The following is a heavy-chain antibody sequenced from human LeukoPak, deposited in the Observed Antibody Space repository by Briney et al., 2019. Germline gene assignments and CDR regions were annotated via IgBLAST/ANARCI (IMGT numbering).Heavy chain of an antibody. D-gene: IGHD2-2*01. CDR3: AGRYCSSTSCYHNWFDP. J-gene: IGHJ5*02. CDR2: IIPIFGTA. CDR1: GGTFSSYA. Sequence: SVKVSCKASGGTFSSYAISRVRQAPGQGLERMGGIIPIFGTANYAQKFQGRVTITTDESTSTAYMELSSLRSEDTAVYYCAGRYCSSTSCYHNWFDPWGQGTLVTVSS. V-gene: IGHV1-69*05.